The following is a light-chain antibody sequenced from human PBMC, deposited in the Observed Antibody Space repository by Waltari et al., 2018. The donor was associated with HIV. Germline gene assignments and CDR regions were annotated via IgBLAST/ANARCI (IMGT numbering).Light chain of an antibody. Sequence: QSALTQPASVSGSPGQSITISCTGTTNDVGRYEYVSWYQQHPGKAPKLLIYDVTYRPSWVATRFSGSKSGNTASLTVSGLQAEDEADYYCNSYTSTDRWVFGGGTKLTVL. CDR1: TNDVGRYEY. CDR3: NSYTSTDRWV. V-gene: IGLV2-14*03. J-gene: IGLJ3*02. CDR2: DVT.